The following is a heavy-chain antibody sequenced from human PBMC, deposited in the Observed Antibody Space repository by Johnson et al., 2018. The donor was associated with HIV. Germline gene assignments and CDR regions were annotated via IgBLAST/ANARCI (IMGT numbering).Heavy chain of an antibody. J-gene: IGHJ3*02. CDR1: GFTFSSYA. CDR3: ARDPHIVVVTTIDTAMNAFDI. Sequence: VQLVESGGGVVQPGRSLRLSCAASGFTFSSYAMHWVRQAPGKGLEWVAVISYDGSNKYYADSVKGRFTISRDNSKNTLYLQMNSLRAEDTAVYYCARDPHIVVVTTIDTAMNAFDIWGQGTMVTVSS. CDR2: ISYDGSNK. D-gene: IGHD2-21*02. V-gene: IGHV3-30-3*01.